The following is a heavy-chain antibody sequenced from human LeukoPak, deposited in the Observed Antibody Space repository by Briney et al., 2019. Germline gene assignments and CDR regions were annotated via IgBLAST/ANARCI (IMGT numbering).Heavy chain of an antibody. CDR3: ARDAAGYCSSTSCYPPTNWYFDL. CDR1: GFTFSSYA. D-gene: IGHD2-2*01. Sequence: PGGSLRLSCAASGFTFSSYAMHWVRQAPGKGLEWVAVISYDGSNKYYADSVKGRFTISRDNSKNTLYLQMNSLRAEDTAVYYCARDAAGYCSSTSCYPPTNWYFDLWGRGTLVTVSS. J-gene: IGHJ2*01. V-gene: IGHV3-30-3*01. CDR2: ISYDGSNK.